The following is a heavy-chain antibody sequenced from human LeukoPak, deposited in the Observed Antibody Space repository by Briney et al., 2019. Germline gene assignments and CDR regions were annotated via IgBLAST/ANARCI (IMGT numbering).Heavy chain of an antibody. CDR3: ARGRDAFDI. V-gene: IGHV4-59*07. CDR2: IYYSGST. Sequence: PSDTLSLTCTVSGGSISSYYWSWLRQPPGKGLEWIGYIYYSGSTNYNPSLKSRVTISVDTSKNQFSLKLSSVTAADTAVYYCARGRDAFDIWGQGTMVTVSS. CDR1: GGSISSYY. J-gene: IGHJ3*02.